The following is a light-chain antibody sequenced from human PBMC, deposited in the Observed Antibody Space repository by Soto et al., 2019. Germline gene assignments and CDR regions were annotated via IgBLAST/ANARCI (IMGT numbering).Light chain of an antibody. V-gene: IGKV3-20*01. CDR1: QSVSNDF. CDR2: DAS. Sequence: EIVLTQSPGILSLSPGERATLSCRASQSVSNDFLAWYQQKPGQAPRLLIYDASSRATGIPDRFSGSGSGTDFTLTISRLEPEDFAVYYCQQYGSSGTFGQGTKV. CDR3: QQYGSSGT. J-gene: IGKJ1*01.